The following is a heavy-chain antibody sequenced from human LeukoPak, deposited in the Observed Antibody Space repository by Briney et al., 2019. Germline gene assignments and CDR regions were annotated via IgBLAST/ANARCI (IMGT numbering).Heavy chain of an antibody. V-gene: IGHV4-34*01. D-gene: IGHD1-26*01. CDR3: ASVPLIGSYYRPHFDY. Sequence: SETLSLTCAVYGGSFSGYYWSWIRQPPGKGLEWIGEINHSGSTNYNPSVKSRVTISVDTSKNQFSLKLSSVTAADTAVYYCASVPLIGSYYRPHFDYWGQGTLVTVSS. CDR2: INHSGST. J-gene: IGHJ4*02. CDR1: GGSFSGYY.